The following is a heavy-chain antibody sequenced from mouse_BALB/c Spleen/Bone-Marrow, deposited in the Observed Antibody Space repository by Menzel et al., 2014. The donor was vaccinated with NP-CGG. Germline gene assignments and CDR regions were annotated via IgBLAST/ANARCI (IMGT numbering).Heavy chain of an antibody. CDR2: IDPANGNT. J-gene: IGHJ3*01. V-gene: IGHV14-3*02. D-gene: IGHD1-1*01. CDR1: GFNIKDTY. Sequence: VQLKESGAELVKPGASVKLSCTASGFNIKDTYMHWVKQRPEQGLEWIGRIDPANGNTKYDPKFQGKATITADTPSNTAYLQLSSLTSEDTAVYYCANYYYGSSCGFAYWGQGTLVTISA. CDR3: ANYYYGSSCGFAY.